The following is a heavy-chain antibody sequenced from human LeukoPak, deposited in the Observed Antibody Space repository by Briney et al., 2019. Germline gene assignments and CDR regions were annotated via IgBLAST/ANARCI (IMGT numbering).Heavy chain of an antibody. CDR1: GFTFSSYV. CDR3: ARDRPIIVVADAFDI. Sequence: GGSLRLSCAASGFTFSSYVMHSVRQAPGKGLEWVAVISYDGSNKYYADSVRGRFTISRDNSKNTLYLQMNSLRPEDTAVYYCARDRPIIVVADAFDIWGQGTMVTVSS. V-gene: IGHV3-30*04. D-gene: IGHD3-22*01. J-gene: IGHJ3*02. CDR2: ISYDGSNK.